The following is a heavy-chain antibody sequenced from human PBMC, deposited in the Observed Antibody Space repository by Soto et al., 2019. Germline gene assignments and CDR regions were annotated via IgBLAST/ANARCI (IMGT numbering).Heavy chain of an antibody. D-gene: IGHD6-13*01. V-gene: IGHV3-21*01. CDR1: GFTFSSYS. CDR3: ARDPTPYIAAAGEYYYYGMDV. CDR2: ISSSSRYI. J-gene: IGHJ6*02. Sequence: GGSLRPSCAAPGFTFSSYSMNGVRQAPGKGLEWVSSISSSSRYIYYADSVKGRFTISRDNAKNSLYLQMNSLRAEDTAVYYCARDPTPYIAAAGEYYYYGMDVWGQGTTVTVSS.